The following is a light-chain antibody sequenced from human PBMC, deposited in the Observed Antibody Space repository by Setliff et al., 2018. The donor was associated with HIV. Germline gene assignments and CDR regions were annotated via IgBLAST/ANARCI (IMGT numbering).Light chain of an antibody. CDR1: SSDVGGYND. CDR3: SSYAGSNNV. V-gene: IGLV2-8*01. Sequence: QSALAQPPSASGSPGQSVTISCTGTSSDVGGYNDVSWYQQHPGKAPKLMIYDVSKRPSGVPDRFSGSKSGNTASLTVSGLQAEDEADYYCSSYAGSNNVFGTGTKVTVL. CDR2: DVS. J-gene: IGLJ1*01.